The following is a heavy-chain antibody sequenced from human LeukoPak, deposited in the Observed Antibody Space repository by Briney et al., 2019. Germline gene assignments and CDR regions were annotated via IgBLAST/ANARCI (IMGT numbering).Heavy chain of an antibody. CDR3: ARTFGDYYGSGSYYPMDV. D-gene: IGHD3-10*01. CDR1: GFTFSSYW. J-gene: IGHJ6*02. CDR2: INSDGSST. V-gene: IGHV3-74*01. Sequence: GGAQRLSCAASGFTFSSYWMHWVRQAPGKGVVWVSRINSDGSSTSYADSVKGRFTISRDNSKNTLYLQMNSLRGEDTAVYYCARTFGDYYGSGSYYPMDVWGQGTTVTVSS.